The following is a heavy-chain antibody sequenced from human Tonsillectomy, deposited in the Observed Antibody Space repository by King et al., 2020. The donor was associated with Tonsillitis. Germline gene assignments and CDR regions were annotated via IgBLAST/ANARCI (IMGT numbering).Heavy chain of an antibody. CDR1: GDSINRYY. CDR3: ARESGITMVRGIIRTHNWFDP. Sequence: QMQLQESGPGLVKPSETLSLTCTVSGDSINRYYWSWIRQPPGKGLEWIGYIYFSGSTSYNPSLKSRVTISLDTSKNEFSLKLSSVTAADTAVYYCARESGITMVRGIIRTHNWFDPWGQGTLVTVSS. D-gene: IGHD3-10*01. CDR2: IYFSGST. V-gene: IGHV4-59*01. J-gene: IGHJ5*02.